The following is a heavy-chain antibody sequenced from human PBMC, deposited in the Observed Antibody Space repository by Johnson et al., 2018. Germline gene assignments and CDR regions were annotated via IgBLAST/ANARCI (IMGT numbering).Heavy chain of an antibody. J-gene: IGHJ6*03. CDR1: GFTFDDYA. D-gene: IGHD2-2*01. Sequence: EVQLVESGGGLVQPGRSLRLSCAASGFTFDDYAMHWVRQAPGKGLEWVSGISWNSGSIGYADSVKGRFTLSRDNAKNSLYLQMNSLSAEDTAWYYCAKDGGYCSSTSCHGEYYYYMDVWGKGTTVTVSS. CDR3: AKDGGYCSSTSCHGEYYYYMDV. CDR2: ISWNSGSI. V-gene: IGHV3-9*01.